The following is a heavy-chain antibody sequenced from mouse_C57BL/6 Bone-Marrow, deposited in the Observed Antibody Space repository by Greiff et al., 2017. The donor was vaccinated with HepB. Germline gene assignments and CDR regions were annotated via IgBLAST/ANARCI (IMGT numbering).Heavy chain of an antibody. CDR1: GFTFSDAW. CDR2: IRNKANNHAT. J-gene: IGHJ3*01. V-gene: IGHV6-6*01. CDR3: TRDPFAY. Sequence: EVKLMESGGGLVQPGGSMKLSCAASGFTFSDAWMDWVRQSPEKGLEWVAEIRNKANNHATYYAESVKGRFTISRDDSKSSVYLKMNSLRAEDTGIYYCTRDPFAYWGQGTLVTVSA.